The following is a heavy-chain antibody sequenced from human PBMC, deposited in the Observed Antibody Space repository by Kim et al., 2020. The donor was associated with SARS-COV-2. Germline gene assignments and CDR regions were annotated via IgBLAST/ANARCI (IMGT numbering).Heavy chain of an antibody. CDR3: VREPAY. J-gene: IGHJ4*02. CDR2: GSSI. V-gene: IGHV3-11*01. Sequence: GSSISYADAGNGRFTISRDNAKKSLSLQMNSLTPEDTAVYYCVREPAYWGQGTLVTVSS.